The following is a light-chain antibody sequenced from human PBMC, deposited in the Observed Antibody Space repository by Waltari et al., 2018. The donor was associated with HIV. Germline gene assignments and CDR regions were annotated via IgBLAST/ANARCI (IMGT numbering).Light chain of an antibody. V-gene: IGKV3-20*01. CDR3: QQYATSPT. Sequence: IVLTQSPGTLSLSPGERGTLSCRASQTVSSSYVDWYQQKGGQAPRLIIYGGSHRATGIPDRFSGSGSGTDFILTISRVEPEDFALYHCQQYATSPTFGGGTKVEMK. CDR2: GGS. J-gene: IGKJ4*01. CDR1: QTVSSSY.